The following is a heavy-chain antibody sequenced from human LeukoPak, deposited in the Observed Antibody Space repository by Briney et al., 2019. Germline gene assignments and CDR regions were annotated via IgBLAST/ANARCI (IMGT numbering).Heavy chain of an antibody. V-gene: IGHV3-7*01. J-gene: IGHJ4*02. CDR3: ARSSGWYWNFDY. CDR2: IKQDGSEK. CDR1: GFTFSSCW. Sequence: GESLKISCAASGFTFSSCWMSWVRQAPGKGLEWVANIKQDGSEKYYVDSVKGRFTISRDNAKNSLYLQMNSLRAEDTAVYYCARSSGWYWNFDYWGQGTLVTVSS. D-gene: IGHD6-19*01.